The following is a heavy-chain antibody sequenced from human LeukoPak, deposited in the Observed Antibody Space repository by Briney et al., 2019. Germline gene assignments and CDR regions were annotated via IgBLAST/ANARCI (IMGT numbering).Heavy chain of an antibody. CDR2: MNPNSGNT. D-gene: IGHD2-2*01. J-gene: IGHJ6*02. CDR3: ASTHIRYCSSTSCYSPKYYYGMDV. V-gene: IGHV1-8*01. CDR1: GYTFTSYD. Sequence: VASVTVSCKASGYTFTSYDINWVRQAPGQGLEWMGWMNPNSGNTGYAQKFQGRVTMTRNTSISTAYMELSSLRSEDTAVYYFASTHIRYCSSTSCYSPKYYYGMDVWGQGTTVTVSS.